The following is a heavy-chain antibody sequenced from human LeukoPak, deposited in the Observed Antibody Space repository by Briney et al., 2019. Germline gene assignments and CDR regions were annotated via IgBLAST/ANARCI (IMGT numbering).Heavy chain of an antibody. D-gene: IGHD6-13*01. CDR1: GFTFSSYA. Sequence: PGGSLRLSCAASGFTFSSYAMSWVRQAPGKGLERVSGIRWNSGSIGYADSVKGRFTISRDNAKNSLYLQMNSLRAEATALYCCAKDLTSSSQLNDAFDIWGQGTMVTVSS. CDR2: IRWNSGSI. CDR3: AKDLTSSSQLNDAFDI. J-gene: IGHJ3*02. V-gene: IGHV3-9*01.